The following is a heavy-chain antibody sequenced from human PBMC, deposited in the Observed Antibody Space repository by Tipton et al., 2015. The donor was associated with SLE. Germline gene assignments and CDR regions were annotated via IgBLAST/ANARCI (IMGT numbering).Heavy chain of an antibody. Sequence: TLSLTCTVSGGSISGYYWGWIRQPPGKGLEWIGNIYHSGSTYYNPSLKSRVTISVDTSKNQFFLNLSSVTAADTAVYYCARRRQLGLYSYYMDVWGKGTTVIVSS. V-gene: IGHV4-38-2*02. D-gene: IGHD6-6*01. CDR2: IYHSGST. J-gene: IGHJ6*03. CDR1: GGSISGYY. CDR3: ARRRQLGLYSYYMDV.